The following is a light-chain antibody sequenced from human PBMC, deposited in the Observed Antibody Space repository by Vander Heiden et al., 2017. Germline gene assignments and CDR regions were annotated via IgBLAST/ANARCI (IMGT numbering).Light chain of an antibody. CDR2: GAS. CDR1: QSVTTSY. V-gene: IGKV3-20*01. CDR3: QQYHTSPPYT. Sequence: DIVLTQFPGTLSLSPGERATLSCRASQSVTTSYLAWYQQKPGQAPRLLIYGASSRATGIPDRFSGSGSGTDFTLTISRLEPEDFAVYYCQQYHTSPPYTFGQGTKLEIK. J-gene: IGKJ2*01.